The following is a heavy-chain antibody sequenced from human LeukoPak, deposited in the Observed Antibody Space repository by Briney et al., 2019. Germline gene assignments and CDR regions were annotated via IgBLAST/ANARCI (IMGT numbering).Heavy chain of an antibody. Sequence: GGSLRLSCAASGFTVSSNYMSWVRQAPGKGLEWVSYISSSSSTIYYADSVKGRFTISRDNAKNSLYLQMNSLRAEDTAVYYCGGGARVYSSGWYGSRIDYWGQGTLVTVSS. CDR2: ISSSSSTI. D-gene: IGHD6-19*01. CDR3: GGGARVYSSGWYGSRIDY. J-gene: IGHJ4*02. CDR1: GFTVSSNY. V-gene: IGHV3-48*01.